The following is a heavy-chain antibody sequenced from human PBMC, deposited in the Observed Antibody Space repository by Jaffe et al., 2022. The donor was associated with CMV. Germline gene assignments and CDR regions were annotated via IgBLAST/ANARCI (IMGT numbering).Heavy chain of an antibody. J-gene: IGHJ6*02. D-gene: IGHD3-22*01. Sequence: EVQLLESGGGLVQPGGSLRLSCAASGFTFSSYAMSWVRQAPGKGLEWVSAISGSGGSTYYADSVKGRFTISRDNSKNTLYLQMNSLRAEDTAVYYCAREYYDSSGYGYYGMDVWGQGTTVTVSS. V-gene: IGHV3-23*01. CDR3: AREYYDSSGYGYYGMDV. CDR1: GFTFSSYA. CDR2: ISGSGGST.